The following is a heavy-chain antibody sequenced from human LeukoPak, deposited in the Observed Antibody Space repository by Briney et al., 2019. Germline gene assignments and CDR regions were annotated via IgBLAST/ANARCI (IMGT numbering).Heavy chain of an antibody. CDR3: ATEKLGPRGYCSSTSCYTGDI. CDR2: ISSSGSTI. J-gene: IGHJ3*02. CDR1: GFTFSDYY. V-gene: IGHV3-11*04. Sequence: GGSLRLSCAASGFTFSDYYMSWIRQAPGKGLEWVSYISSSGSTIYYADSVKGRFTIPRDNAKNSLYLQMNSLRAEDTAVYYCATEKLGPRGYCSSTSCYTGDIWGQGTMVTVSS. D-gene: IGHD2-2*02.